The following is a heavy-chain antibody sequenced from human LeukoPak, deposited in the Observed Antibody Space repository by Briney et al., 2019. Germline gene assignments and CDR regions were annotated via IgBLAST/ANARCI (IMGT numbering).Heavy chain of an antibody. CDR3: ARDLGFVLMVYALDY. V-gene: IGHV3-30-3*01. J-gene: IGHJ4*02. D-gene: IGHD2-8*01. Sequence: PGRSLRLSCAASGFTFSSSAMYWVRQAPGKGLEWVAVISDDESNRYYAVSVKGRFTVSRDNTKNTLYLQMNSLRAEDTAVYYCARDLGFVLMVYALDYWGQGTLVTVSS. CDR1: GFTFSSSA. CDR2: ISDDESNR.